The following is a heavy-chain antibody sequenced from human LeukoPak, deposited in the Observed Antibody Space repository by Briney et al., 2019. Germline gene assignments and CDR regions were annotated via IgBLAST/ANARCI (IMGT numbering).Heavy chain of an antibody. Sequence: PGGSLRLSCAASGFTFSSYEMNWVRQAPGKGLEWVSYISSSGSTIYYADSVKGRFTISRNNAKNSLYLQMNSLRAEDTAVYYCARHSSTWYSAFDIWGQGTMVTVSS. CDR3: ARHSSTWYSAFDI. J-gene: IGHJ3*02. D-gene: IGHD6-13*01. CDR1: GFTFSSYE. V-gene: IGHV3-48*03. CDR2: ISSSGSTI.